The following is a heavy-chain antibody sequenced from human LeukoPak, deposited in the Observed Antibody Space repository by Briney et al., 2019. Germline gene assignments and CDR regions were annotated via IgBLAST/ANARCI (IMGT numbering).Heavy chain of an antibody. CDR1: GGSISSSSYY. V-gene: IGHV4-39*01. CDR2: IYHSGST. J-gene: IGHJ4*02. D-gene: IGHD3-9*01. Sequence: SETLSLTCTVSGGSISSSSYYWGWIRQPPGKGLEWIGSIYHSGSTYYNPSLKSRVTISVDTSKNQFSLKLSSVTAADTAVYYCARASLRYLDDWGQGTLVTVTS. CDR3: ARASLRYLDD.